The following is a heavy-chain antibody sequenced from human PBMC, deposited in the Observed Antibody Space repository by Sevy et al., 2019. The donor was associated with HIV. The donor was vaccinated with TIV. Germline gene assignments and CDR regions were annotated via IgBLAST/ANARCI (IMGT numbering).Heavy chain of an antibody. CDR2: TYYTGST. CDR1: GASISSYY. J-gene: IGHJ4*02. V-gene: IGHV4-59*01. Sequence: SETLSLTCSVSGASISSYYWNWIRQTPGKGLEWIGYTYYTGSTKYNPSLKSRVTISVDPSRTQFSLKLSSVTAADTAVYYCARDSYFGSGSFPVCWGQGTPVTVSS. D-gene: IGHD3-10*01. CDR3: ARDSYFGSGSFPVC.